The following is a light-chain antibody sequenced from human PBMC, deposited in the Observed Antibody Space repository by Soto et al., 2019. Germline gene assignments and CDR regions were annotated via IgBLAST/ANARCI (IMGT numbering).Light chain of an antibody. CDR2: ENN. V-gene: IGLV1-51*02. J-gene: IGLJ2*01. CDR3: GTWDSSLNAVV. Sequence: QSVLTQPPSVSAAPGQKVTISCCGSSSNIGNNYVSWYQQLPGTAPKLLIYENNKRPSGIPDRFSGSKSGTSATLGITGLQTGDEADYFCGTWDSSLNAVVFAGGTKLTVL. CDR1: SSNIGNNY.